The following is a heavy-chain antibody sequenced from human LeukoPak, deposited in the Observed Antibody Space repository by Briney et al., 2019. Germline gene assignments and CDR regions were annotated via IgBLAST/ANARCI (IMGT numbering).Heavy chain of an antibody. V-gene: IGHV1-18*01. Sequence: ASVKVSCKASGYTFTSYGISWVRQAPGQGLEWMGWISAYNGNTNYAQKLQGRVTMTTDTSTSTAYMELSSLRSEDTAVYYCARGRGGVYGSGSYTYYFDYWGQGTLVTVSS. D-gene: IGHD3-10*01. CDR2: ISAYNGNT. CDR1: GYTFTSYG. J-gene: IGHJ4*02. CDR3: ARGRGGVYGSGSYTYYFDY.